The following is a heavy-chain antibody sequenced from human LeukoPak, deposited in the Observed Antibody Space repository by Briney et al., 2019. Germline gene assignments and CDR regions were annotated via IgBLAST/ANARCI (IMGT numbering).Heavy chain of an antibody. CDR3: ARGLGAAADY. CDR1: GGSISSYY. J-gene: IGHJ4*02. Sequence: SETLSLTCTVSGGSISSYYWSWIRQPPGKGLEWIGEINHSGSTNYNPSLKSRVTISVDTSKNQFSLKLSSVTAADTAVYYCARGLGAAADYWGQGTLVTVSS. V-gene: IGHV4-34*01. D-gene: IGHD6-13*01. CDR2: INHSGST.